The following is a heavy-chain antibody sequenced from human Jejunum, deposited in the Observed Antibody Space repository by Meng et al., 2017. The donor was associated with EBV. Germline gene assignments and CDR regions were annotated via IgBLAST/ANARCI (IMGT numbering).Heavy chain of an antibody. D-gene: IGHD1-26*01. V-gene: IGHV4-39*01. CDR2: YYNSGST. CDR3: ARQGPSGRTFDY. J-gene: IGHJ4*02. Sequence: RPLKEPGPGLGKPSETLSLTCPVSGGSISSSSYYWGWIRQPPGKGLEWIGTYYNSGSTYYNPSLKSRVTISVDTSKNQFSLKLISVTAADTAAYYCARQGPSGRTFDYWGQGTLVTVSS. CDR1: GGSISSSSYY.